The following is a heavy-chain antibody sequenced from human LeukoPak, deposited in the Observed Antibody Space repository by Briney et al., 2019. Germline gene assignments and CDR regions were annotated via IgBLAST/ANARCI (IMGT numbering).Heavy chain of an antibody. V-gene: IGHV1-2*02. J-gene: IGHJ3*02. CDR3: ASWRYYGSGSFGAFDI. CDR2: INPNSGGT. Sequence: ASVKVSCKASGYTFTSNALNWVRQSPGQGLEWMGWINPNSGGTNYAQKFQGRVTMTRDTSISTAYMELSRLRSDDTAVYYCASWRYYGSGSFGAFDIWGQGTMVTVSS. D-gene: IGHD3-10*01. CDR1: GYTFTSNA.